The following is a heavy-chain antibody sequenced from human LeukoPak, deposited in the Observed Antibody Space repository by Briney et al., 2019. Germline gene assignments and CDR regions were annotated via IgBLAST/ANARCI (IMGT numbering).Heavy chain of an antibody. Sequence: GESQKISCKGSGYSFTSYWIGWVRQTPGKGLEWMGIIYPGDSDTRYSPSFQGQVTISADKSISTAYLQWSSLKASDTAMYYCARVRERASKGTERYFDYWGQGTLVTVSP. CDR1: GYSFTSYW. CDR2: IYPGDSDT. D-gene: IGHD1-1*01. CDR3: ARVRERASKGTERYFDY. J-gene: IGHJ4*02. V-gene: IGHV5-51*01.